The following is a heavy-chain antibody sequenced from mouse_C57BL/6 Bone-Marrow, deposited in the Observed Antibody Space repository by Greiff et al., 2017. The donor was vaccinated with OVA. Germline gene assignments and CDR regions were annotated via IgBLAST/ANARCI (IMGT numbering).Heavy chain of an antibody. V-gene: IGHV1-66*01. Sequence: LVESGPELVKPGASVKISCKASGYSFTSYYIHWVKQRPGQGLEWIGWIYPGSGNTKYNEKFKGKATLTADTSSSTAYMQLSSLTSEDSAVYYCAKEEGYFFFDYWGQGTTLTVSS. CDR1: GYSFTSYY. CDR3: AKEEGYFFFDY. CDR2: IYPGSGNT. J-gene: IGHJ2*01. D-gene: IGHD2-3*01.